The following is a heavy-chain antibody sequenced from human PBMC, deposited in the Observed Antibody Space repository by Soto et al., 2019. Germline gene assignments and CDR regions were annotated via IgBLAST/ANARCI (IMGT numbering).Heavy chain of an antibody. CDR1: GGTFSSYA. Sequence: QVQLVQSGAEVKKPGSSVTVSCKASGGTFSSYAIIWVRQAPGPGLAWMGRIIPFIGTANYAQKFQGRVTITADESTSTAYMEMSSLRSEDTAVYYCARVFMTTVPASDYYGMDVWGQGTTVTVSS. J-gene: IGHJ6*02. CDR2: IIPFIGTA. D-gene: IGHD4-4*01. CDR3: ARVFMTTVPASDYYGMDV. V-gene: IGHV1-69*18.